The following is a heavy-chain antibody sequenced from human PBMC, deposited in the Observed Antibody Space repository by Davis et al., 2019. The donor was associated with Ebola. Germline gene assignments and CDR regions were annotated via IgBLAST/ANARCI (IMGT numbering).Heavy chain of an antibody. CDR2: INHSGST. CDR1: GGSFSGYY. CDR3: ARGRRSTRRGYFDY. V-gene: IGHV4-34*01. J-gene: IGHJ4*02. Sequence: SQTLSLTCAVYGGSFSGYYWRWIRQPPGKGLEWIGEINHSGSTDYNPSLKSRVTISVDTSKNQFSLKLSSVTAADTAVYYCARGRRSTRRGYFDYWGQGTLVTVSS. D-gene: IGHD2-2*01.